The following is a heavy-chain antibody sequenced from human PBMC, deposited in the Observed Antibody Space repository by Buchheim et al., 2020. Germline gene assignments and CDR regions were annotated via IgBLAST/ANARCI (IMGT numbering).Heavy chain of an antibody. CDR2: INPNSGGT. Sequence: QVQLVQSGAEVKKPGASVKVSCKASGYTFTGYYMHWVRQAPGQGLEWMGWINPNSGGTNYAQKFQGWVTMTRDTSISQAYMELSRLRSDDTAVYYCAREVYDYVWGSYPKGRYFDLWGRGTL. J-gene: IGHJ2*01. V-gene: IGHV1-2*04. D-gene: IGHD3-16*02. CDR1: GYTFTGYY. CDR3: AREVYDYVWGSYPKGRYFDL.